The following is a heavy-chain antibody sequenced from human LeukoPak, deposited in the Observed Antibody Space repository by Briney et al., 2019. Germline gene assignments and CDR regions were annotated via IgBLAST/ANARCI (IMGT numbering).Heavy chain of an antibody. V-gene: IGHV4-34*01. CDR3: ARLPFNWGSSW. CDR1: GGSFSGYY. J-gene: IGHJ4*02. D-gene: IGHD7-27*01. Sequence: SETLSLTCAVYGGSFSGYYWSWIRQPPGKGLEWIGEINHSGSTNYNPSLKSRVTISVDTSKNQFSLKLSSVTAADTAVYYCARLPFNWGSSWWGQGTLVTVSS. CDR2: INHSGST.